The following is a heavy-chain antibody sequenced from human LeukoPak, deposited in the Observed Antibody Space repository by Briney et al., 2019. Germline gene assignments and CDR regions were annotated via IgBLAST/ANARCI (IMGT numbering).Heavy chain of an antibody. CDR2: ISGSGGNT. Sequence: GGSLRLSCAASGFTFSNAWMSWVRQAPGKGLEWVSTISGSGGNTYYADSVKGRFTISRDNSKNTLYLQLNSLRAEDTAIHYCAKEPIGSNYFDYWGQGTLVTVSS. J-gene: IGHJ4*02. CDR1: GFTFSNAW. D-gene: IGHD1-26*01. V-gene: IGHV3-23*01. CDR3: AKEPIGSNYFDY.